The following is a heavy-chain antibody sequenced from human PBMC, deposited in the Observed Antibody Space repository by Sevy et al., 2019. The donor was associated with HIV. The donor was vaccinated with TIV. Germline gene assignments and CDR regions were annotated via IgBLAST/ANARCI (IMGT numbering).Heavy chain of an antibody. V-gene: IGHV3-23*01. CDR3: AKGYCSGGSCPRDYYYYGMDV. J-gene: IGHJ6*02. CDR2: ISGSGRST. CDR1: GFTFTSYA. Sequence: GGSLRLSCAASGFTFTSYAMNWVRQAPGKGLDWVSSISGSGRSTYYADSVEGRFTISRDNSKHTLSLHMNSLRADDTAVYYCAKGYCSGGSCPRDYYYYGMDVWGQGTTVTVSS. D-gene: IGHD2-15*01.